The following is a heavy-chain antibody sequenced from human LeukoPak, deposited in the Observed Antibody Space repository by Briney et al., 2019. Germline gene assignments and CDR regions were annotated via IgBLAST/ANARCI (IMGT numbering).Heavy chain of an antibody. CDR1: GFTFSSYA. D-gene: IGHD3-3*01. J-gene: IGHJ5*01. CDR2: ISYDGSNK. CDR3: VRDRDDYDLWSGDYSRFDS. Sequence: PGRSLRLSCAASGFTFSSYAMHWVRQAPGKGLEWVAVISYDGSNKYYADSVKGRFTISRDNGKYSLYLQMNSLRVEDTAVYYCVRDRDDYDLWSGDYSRFDSWGQGTLVTVSS. V-gene: IGHV3-30-3*01.